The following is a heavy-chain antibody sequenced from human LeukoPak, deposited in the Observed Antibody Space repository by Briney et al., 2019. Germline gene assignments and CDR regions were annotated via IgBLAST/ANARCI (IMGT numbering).Heavy chain of an antibody. CDR2: IYYSGST. CDR3: ARYIPSCGGNCNDGFDI. J-gene: IGHJ3*02. V-gene: IGHV4-31*03. CDR1: GGSISSGGYY. Sequence: PSETLSLTCTVSGGSISSGGYYWSWIRQHPGEGLEWIGYIYYSGSTYYNPSLKSRVTISVDTSKNQFSLKLSSVTAADTAVYYCARYIPSCGGNCNDGFDIWGQGTMVTVSS. D-gene: IGHD2-21*01.